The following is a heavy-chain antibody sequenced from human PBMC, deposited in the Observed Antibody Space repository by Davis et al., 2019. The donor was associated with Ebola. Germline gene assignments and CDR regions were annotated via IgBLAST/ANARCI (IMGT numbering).Heavy chain of an antibody. CDR3: AKVSSYDSRRGDAFDI. D-gene: IGHD3-22*01. V-gene: IGHV3-23*01. J-gene: IGHJ3*02. CDR2: ISGSGGST. Sequence: PGGSLRLSCAASGFTFSSYAMSWVRQAPGKGLEWVSAISGSGGSTYYADSVKGRFTISRDNSKNTLYLQMNSLRAEDTAVYYCAKVSSYDSRRGDAFDIWGQGTMVTVSS. CDR1: GFTFSSYA.